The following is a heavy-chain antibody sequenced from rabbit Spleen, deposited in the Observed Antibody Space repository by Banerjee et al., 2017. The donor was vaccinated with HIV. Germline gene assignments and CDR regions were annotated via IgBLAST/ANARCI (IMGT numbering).Heavy chain of an antibody. Sequence: QSLEESGGGLVKPGASLTLTCKASGFSFNSGYDMCWVRQAPGKGLEWIACIYAGSSGNTYSATWAKGRFTISKTSSTTVTLQMTSLTAADTATYFCARDLTSVIGWNFNLWGPGTLVTVS. V-gene: IGHV1S40*01. CDR3: ARDLTSVIGWNFNL. CDR1: GFSFNSGYD. CDR2: IYAGSSGNT. J-gene: IGHJ4*01. D-gene: IGHD1-1*01.